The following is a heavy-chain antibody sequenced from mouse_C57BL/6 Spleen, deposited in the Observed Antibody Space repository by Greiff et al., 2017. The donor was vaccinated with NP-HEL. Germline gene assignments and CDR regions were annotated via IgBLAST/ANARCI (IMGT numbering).Heavy chain of an antibody. Sequence: EVNLVESGGDLVKPGGSLKLSCAASGFTFSSYGMSWVRQTPDKRLEWVATISSGGSYTYYPDSVKGRFTISRDNAKNTLYLQMSSLKSEDTAMYYCARLTTVVAKGYFDVWGTGTTVTVSS. J-gene: IGHJ1*03. D-gene: IGHD1-1*01. CDR2: ISSGGSYT. V-gene: IGHV5-6*01. CDR1: GFTFSSYG. CDR3: ARLTTVVAKGYFDV.